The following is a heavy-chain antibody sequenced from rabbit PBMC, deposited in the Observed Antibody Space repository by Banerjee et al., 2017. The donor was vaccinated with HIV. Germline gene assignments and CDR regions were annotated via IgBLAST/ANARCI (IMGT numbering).Heavy chain of an antibody. J-gene: IGHJ4*01. V-gene: IGHV1S40*01. CDR3: ARDLWYPPNL. D-gene: IGHD7-1*01. Sequence: QSLEESGGDLVKPGASLTLTCTASGFDLSSNTICWVRQAPGKGLEWIGCITTDSGATYYASWAKGRFTISKTSSTMVTLQMTSLTAADTATYFCARDLWYPPNLWGPGTLVTVS. CDR2: ITTDSGAT. CDR1: GFDLSSNT.